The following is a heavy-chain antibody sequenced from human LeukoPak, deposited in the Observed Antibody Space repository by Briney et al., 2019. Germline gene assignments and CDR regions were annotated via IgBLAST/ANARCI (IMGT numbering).Heavy chain of an antibody. J-gene: IGHJ3*02. D-gene: IGHD6-13*01. CDR2: ISSSSSTI. CDR3: AREIIAAALNMLNHDAFDI. Sequence: AGGSLRLSCAASGFTFSSYSMNWVRQAPGKGLEWVSYISSSSSTIYYADSVKGRFTISRDNAKNSLYLQMNSLRAEDTAVYYCAREIIAAALNMLNHDAFDIWGQGTMVTVSS. CDR1: GFTFSSYS. V-gene: IGHV3-48*04.